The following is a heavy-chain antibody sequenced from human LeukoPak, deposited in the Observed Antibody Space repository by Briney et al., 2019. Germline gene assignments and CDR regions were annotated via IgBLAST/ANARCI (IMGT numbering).Heavy chain of an antibody. J-gene: IGHJ4*02. CDR3: ASNPPNTGDFYY. CDR1: GYTFTNLD. D-gene: IGHD1-1*01. V-gene: IGHV1-8*01. CDR2: MSLNSGDT. Sequence: ASVKVSCTTSGYTFTNLDINWLRQAPGQGLEWMGWMSLNSGDTGYAQKFQGRVSMTRDTSISTAYMELSSLRSEDTAVYYCASNPPNTGDFYYWGLGSLVTVSS.